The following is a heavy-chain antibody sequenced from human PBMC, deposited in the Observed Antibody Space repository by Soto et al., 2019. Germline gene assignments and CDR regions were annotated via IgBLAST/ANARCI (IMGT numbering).Heavy chain of an antibody. Sequence: SETLSLTCTVSGGSISSYYWSWIRQPAGKGLEWIGRIYTSGSTNYNPSLKSRVTMLVDTSKNQFSLKLSSVTAADTAVYYCARAPYYYDSSGYYYSPFDYWGQRTLVTVSS. CDR1: GGSISSYY. J-gene: IGHJ4*02. CDR3: ARAPYYYDSSGYYYSPFDY. V-gene: IGHV4-4*07. CDR2: IYTSGST. D-gene: IGHD3-22*01.